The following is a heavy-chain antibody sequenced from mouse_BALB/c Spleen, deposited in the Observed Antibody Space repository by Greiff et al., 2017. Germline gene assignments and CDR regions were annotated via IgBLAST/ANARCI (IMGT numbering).Heavy chain of an antibody. CDR3: ARGGYYYGSSGDFDY. CDR1: GFTFSSYA. J-gene: IGHJ2*01. CDR2: ISSGGST. V-gene: IGHV5-6-5*01. Sequence: EVHLVESGGGLVKPGGSLKLSCAASGFTFSSYAMSWVRQTPEKRLEWVASISSGGSTYYPDSVKGRFTISRDNARNILYLQMSSLRSEDTAMYYCARGGYYYGSSGDFDYWGQGTTLTVSS. D-gene: IGHD1-1*01.